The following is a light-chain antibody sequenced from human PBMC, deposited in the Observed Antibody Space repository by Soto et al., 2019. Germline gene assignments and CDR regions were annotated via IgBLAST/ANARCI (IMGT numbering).Light chain of an antibody. CDR1: QDIRNF. Sequence: IQMTQSPSSLSASVGDRVTITCRASQDIRNFLAWYQQTPGKVPKLLIYATSTLQSGVPSRFSGSGSGTDFALTISGLQPEDVATYYCQHYIRAPYTFGQGTKLEIK. V-gene: IGKV1-27*01. CDR2: ATS. CDR3: QHYIRAPYT. J-gene: IGKJ2*01.